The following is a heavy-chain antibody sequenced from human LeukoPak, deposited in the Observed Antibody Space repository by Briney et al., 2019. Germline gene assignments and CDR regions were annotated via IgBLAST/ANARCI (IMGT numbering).Heavy chain of an antibody. CDR2: FDPEDGET. J-gene: IGHJ4*02. CDR1: GYTLTELS. CDR3: ARDPKPYYYDSSGYADYYFDY. D-gene: IGHD3-22*01. Sequence: ASVKVSCKVSGYTLTELSMHWVRQAPGKGLEWMGGFDPEDGETIYAQKLQGRVTMTEDTSTDTAYMELSSLRSEDTAVYYCARDPKPYYYDSSGYADYYFDYWGQGTLVTVSS. V-gene: IGHV1-24*01.